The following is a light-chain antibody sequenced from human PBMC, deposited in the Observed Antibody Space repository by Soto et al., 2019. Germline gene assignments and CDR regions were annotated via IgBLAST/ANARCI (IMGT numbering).Light chain of an antibody. Sequence: QAVVTQPPSASGTPGQRVTISCSGGTSNVGVNYVYWYQQFPGTAPKVLIYKTNQRASGVPDRFSGSKSGTSASLAISGLRSEDEADFYCAAWDDTLSGLVFGGGTKVTVL. CDR1: TSNVGVNY. V-gene: IGLV1-47*01. CDR2: KTN. J-gene: IGLJ2*01. CDR3: AAWDDTLSGLV.